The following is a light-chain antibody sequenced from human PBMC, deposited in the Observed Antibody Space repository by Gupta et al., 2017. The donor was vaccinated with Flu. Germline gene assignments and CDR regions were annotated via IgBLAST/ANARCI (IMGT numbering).Light chain of an antibody. CDR3: AAWNDSLDGWV. CDR1: SSNIGTNT. Sequence: QSVLPQPPSASGTPGPRVTISCSGSSSNIGTNTVNWYQKLPGTAPKLLIYSNNQRPSGVPDRFSGSKSGTSASLAISGLQSEDEADYYCAAWNDSLDGWVFGGGTKVTVL. J-gene: IGLJ3*02. CDR2: SNN. V-gene: IGLV1-44*01.